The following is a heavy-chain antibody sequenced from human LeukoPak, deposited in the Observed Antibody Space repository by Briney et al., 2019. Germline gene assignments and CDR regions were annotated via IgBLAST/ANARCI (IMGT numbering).Heavy chain of an antibody. J-gene: IGHJ2*01. V-gene: IGHV3-43*01. D-gene: IGHD4-23*01. Sequence: GRSLRLSCAASGFTFDDYTMHWVRQAPGKVLEWVSLISWDGSSTYYADSVKGRFTISRDNSKNSLYLQLNSLRPEDTALYYCAKDKFTVVTPRGYFDLWGRGTLVTVSS. CDR3: AKDKFTVVTPRGYFDL. CDR1: GFTFDDYT. CDR2: ISWDGSST.